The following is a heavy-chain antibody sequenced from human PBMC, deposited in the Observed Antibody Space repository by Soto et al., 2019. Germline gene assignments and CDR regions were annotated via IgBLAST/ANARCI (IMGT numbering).Heavy chain of an antibody. CDR3: ARYCSGGSCYYYYGMDV. Sequence: SETLSLTCTVSGGSISSGGYYWSWIRQHPGKGLEWIGYIYYSGSTYYNPSLKSRVTISVDTSKNQFSLKLSSVTAADTAVYYCARYCSGGSCYYYYGMDVWGQGTTVT. J-gene: IGHJ6*02. CDR1: GGSISSGGYY. V-gene: IGHV4-31*03. D-gene: IGHD2-15*01. CDR2: IYYSGST.